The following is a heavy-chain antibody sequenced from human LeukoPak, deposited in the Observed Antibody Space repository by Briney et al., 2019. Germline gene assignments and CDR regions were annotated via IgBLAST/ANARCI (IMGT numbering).Heavy chain of an antibody. J-gene: IGHJ4*02. CDR1: GGTFSTYD. Sequence: GAAVKVSCKESGGTFSTYDGICVRQAPGQGLEWMGGIIPIFGTANYAQKFQGRVTITTDESTSTAYMELSSMRSEDTAVYYCARSASVGRFDYWGQGTLVTVSS. CDR2: IIPIFGTA. CDR3: ARSASVGRFDY. V-gene: IGHV1-69*05. D-gene: IGHD1-26*01.